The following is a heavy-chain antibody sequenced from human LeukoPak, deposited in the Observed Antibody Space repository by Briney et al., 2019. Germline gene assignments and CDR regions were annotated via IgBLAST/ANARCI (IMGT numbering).Heavy chain of an antibody. CDR3: ARDHDYYDSTPDPGFDI. Sequence: ASVKVSRKASGYTLTSYGISWVRQAPGQGLEWMGWISAYNGNTNYAQKLQGRVTMTTDTSTSTAYMELRSMRSDDTAVYYCARDHDYYDSTPDPGFDIWGQGTMVTVSS. V-gene: IGHV1-18*01. CDR1: GYTLTSYG. CDR2: ISAYNGNT. J-gene: IGHJ3*02. D-gene: IGHD3-22*01.